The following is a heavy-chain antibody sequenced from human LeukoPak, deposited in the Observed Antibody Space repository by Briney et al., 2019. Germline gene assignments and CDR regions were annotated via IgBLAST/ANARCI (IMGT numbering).Heavy chain of an antibody. CDR3: ARLSYYYDSSGTDY. Sequence: SETLSLTCTVSGGSISSYYWSWIRRPPGKGLEWIGYIYYSGSTNYNPSLKSRVTISVDTSKNQFSLKLSSVTAADTAVYYCARLSYYYDSSGTDYWGQGTLVTVSS. CDR2: IYYSGST. V-gene: IGHV4-59*08. J-gene: IGHJ4*02. CDR1: GGSISSYY. D-gene: IGHD3-22*01.